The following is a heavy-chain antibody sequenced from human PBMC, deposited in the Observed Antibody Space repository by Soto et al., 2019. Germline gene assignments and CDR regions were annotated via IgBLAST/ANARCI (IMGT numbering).Heavy chain of an antibody. V-gene: IGHV1-2*02. CDR1: GYTFTDYY. CDR2: MNPKSGGA. J-gene: IGHJ3*02. Sequence: ASVKVSCKTSGYTFTDYYTHWVGQAPGQGLEWMGWMNPKSGGAYFAQKFQGRVTLTRDTSIGTAYIEVNSLTSDDTAVYFCTRENIENSDGLYDAFDMLGQGTTVTVSS. CDR3: TRENIENSDGLYDAFDM. D-gene: IGHD5-18*01.